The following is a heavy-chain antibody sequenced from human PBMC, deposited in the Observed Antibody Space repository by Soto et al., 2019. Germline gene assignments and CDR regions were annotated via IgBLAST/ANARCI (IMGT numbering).Heavy chain of an antibody. D-gene: IGHD3-3*01. CDR3: AKGLRDYDFWSGGEDPGYVQVHAFDI. CDR1: GFTFSSYA. CDR2: ISGSGGST. V-gene: IGHV3-23*01. Sequence: GGSLRLSCAASGFTFSSYAMSWVRQAPGKGLEWVSAISGSGGSTYYADSVKGRFTISRDNSKNTLYLQMNSLRAEDTAVYYCAKGLRDYDFWSGGEDPGYVQVHAFDIWGKGIMVTVSS. J-gene: IGHJ3*02.